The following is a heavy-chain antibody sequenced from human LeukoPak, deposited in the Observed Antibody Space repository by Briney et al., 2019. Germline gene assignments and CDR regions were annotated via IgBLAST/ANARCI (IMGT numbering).Heavy chain of an antibody. V-gene: IGHV1-2*02. CDR3: AREIRAAAGSFDY. D-gene: IGHD6-13*01. Sequence: ASVKVSCKASGYTFTGYYMHWVRQAPGQGLEWMGWINPNSGGTNYAQKFQGRVTMTRDTSISTAYMELSGLRSDDTAVYYCAREIRAAAGSFDYWGQGTLVTVSS. J-gene: IGHJ4*02. CDR2: INPNSGGT. CDR1: GYTFTGYY.